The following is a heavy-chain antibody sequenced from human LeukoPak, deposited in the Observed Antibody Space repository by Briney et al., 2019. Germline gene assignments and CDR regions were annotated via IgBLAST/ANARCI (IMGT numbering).Heavy chain of an antibody. CDR2: IKQDGSEK. CDR1: GFTFSSYW. CDR3: ASYIGYSSSTSCYKWPYWDY. J-gene: IGHJ4*02. V-gene: IGHV3-7*01. Sequence: GGSLRLSCAVSGFTFSSYWMSWVRQAPGKGLEWVANIKQDGSEKYYVDSVKGRFTISRDNAKNSLYLQMNSLRAEDTAVYYCASYIGYSSSTSCYKWPYWDYWGQGTLVTVSS. D-gene: IGHD2-2*02.